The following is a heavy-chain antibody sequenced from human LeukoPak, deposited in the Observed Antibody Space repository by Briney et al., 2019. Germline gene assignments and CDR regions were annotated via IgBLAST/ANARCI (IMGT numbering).Heavy chain of an antibody. Sequence: GGSLKLSCAASGITISTYSMNWVRQAPGKGLEWVSSISSSSGYIYYEDSVQGRFTISRDNAKNSLYLQMNSLRAEDTAVYYCARDTDGFESGYGYYYYHGMDVWGQGTTVTVSS. D-gene: IGHD3-3*01. J-gene: IGHJ6*02. V-gene: IGHV3-21*01. CDR1: GITISTYS. CDR3: ARDTDGFESGYGYYYYHGMDV. CDR2: ISSSSGYI.